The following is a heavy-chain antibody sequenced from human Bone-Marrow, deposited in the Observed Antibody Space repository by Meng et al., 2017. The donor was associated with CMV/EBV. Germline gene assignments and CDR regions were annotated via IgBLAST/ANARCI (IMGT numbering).Heavy chain of an antibody. CDR3: NRGTRGGGGRFDNAFDI. CDR2: IRSKAYGGTT. CDR1: GVTFGDYA. D-gene: IGHD1-14*01. V-gene: IGHV3-49*04. Sequence: GGSLRLSCTASGVTFGDYAMSWVRQAPGKGLEWVGFIRSKAYGGTTEYAASVKGRFNISRDDSKSIAYLQMNSLKTEDTAVYYCNRGTRGGGGRFDNAFDIWGQGTMVTVSS. J-gene: IGHJ3*02.